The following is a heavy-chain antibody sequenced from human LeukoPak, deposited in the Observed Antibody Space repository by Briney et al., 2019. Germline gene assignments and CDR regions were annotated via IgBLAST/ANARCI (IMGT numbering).Heavy chain of an antibody. J-gene: IGHJ4*02. CDR2: IYYSGNTGST. Sequence: PGGSLRLSCAASGFTFSGYWMDWIRQPPGKGLEWMGFIYYSGNTGSTNYNPSLKSRVTISVDTSKNQFSLKLSSVTAADTAVYYCARCTEEMATICSYWGQGTLVTVSS. D-gene: IGHD5-24*01. V-gene: IGHV4-59*01. CDR3: ARCTEEMATICSY. CDR1: GFTFSGYW.